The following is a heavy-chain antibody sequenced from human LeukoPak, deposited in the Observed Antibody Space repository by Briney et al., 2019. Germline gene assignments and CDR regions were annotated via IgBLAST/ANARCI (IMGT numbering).Heavy chain of an antibody. J-gene: IGHJ4*02. V-gene: IGHV4-31*03. CDR1: GGSISSGGYY. CDR3: ARGQRITMVRGVITAFDY. CDR2: IYYSGST. Sequence: SETLSLTCTVSGGSISSGGYYWSWLRQHPGKGLEWIGYIYYSGSTCYNPSLKSRVTISVDTSKNQFSLKLSSVTAADTAVYYCARGQRITMVRGVITAFDYWGQGTLVTVSS. D-gene: IGHD3-10*01.